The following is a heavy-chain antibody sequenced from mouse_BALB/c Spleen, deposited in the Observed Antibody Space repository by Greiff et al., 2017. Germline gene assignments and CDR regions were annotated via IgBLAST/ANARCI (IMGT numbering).Heavy chain of an antibody. CDR2: INPGSGGT. CDR1: GYAFTNYL. V-gene: IGHV1-54*01. D-gene: IGHD1-2*01. J-gene: IGHJ4*01. Sequence: QVQLQQSGAELVRPGTSVKVSCKASGYAFTNYLIEWVKQRPGQGLEWIGVINPGSGGTNYNEKFKGKATLTADKSSSTAYMQLSSLTSDDSAVYFCFITTATDYAMDYWGQGTSVTVSS. CDR3: FITTATDYAMDY.